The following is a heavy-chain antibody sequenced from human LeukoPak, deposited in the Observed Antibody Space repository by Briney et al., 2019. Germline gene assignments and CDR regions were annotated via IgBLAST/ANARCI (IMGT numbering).Heavy chain of an antibody. V-gene: IGHV1-8*03. CDR2: MNPYSGDR. Sequence: ASVTVSCTTSGYTFTIYHINWVRQATGQGLAWMGWMNPYSGDRGYAQKFQGRVSITSDTSISTAYMELSSLRSEDTAVYFCARTTSLTASGYDYWGQGTLVTVSS. CDR3: ARTTSLTASGYDY. J-gene: IGHJ4*02. CDR1: GYTFTIYH. D-gene: IGHD4-17*01.